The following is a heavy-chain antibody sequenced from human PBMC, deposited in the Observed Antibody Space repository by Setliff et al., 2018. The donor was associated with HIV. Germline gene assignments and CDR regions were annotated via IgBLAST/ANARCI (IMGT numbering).Heavy chain of an antibody. D-gene: IGHD1-20*01. CDR3: AAEINTDNNCCWFDP. V-gene: IGHV1-18*01. J-gene: IGHJ5*02. CDR2: ISTYNRDT. Sequence: ASVKVSCKVSGYTFLSYGISWVRQAPGQGLEWMGWISTYNRDTNSAQKFEDRLSLSTNSSTSTAYMELRSLRSDDTAVYYCAAEINTDNNCCWFDPWGQGTLVTVSS. CDR1: GYTFLSYG.